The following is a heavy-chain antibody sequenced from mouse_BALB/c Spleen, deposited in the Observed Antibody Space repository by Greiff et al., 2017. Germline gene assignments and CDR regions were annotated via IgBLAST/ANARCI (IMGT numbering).Heavy chain of an antibody. Sequence: QVQLKQSGAELVRPGTSVKISCKASGYTFTNYWLGWVKQRPGHGLEWIGDIYPGGGYTNYNEKFKGKATLTADTSSSTAYMQLSSLTSEDSAVYFCARGYYRYEGYAMDYWGQGTSVTVSS. CDR1: GYTFTNYW. D-gene: IGHD2-14*01. CDR3: ARGYYRYEGYAMDY. CDR2: IYPGGGYT. V-gene: IGHV1-63*02. J-gene: IGHJ4*01.